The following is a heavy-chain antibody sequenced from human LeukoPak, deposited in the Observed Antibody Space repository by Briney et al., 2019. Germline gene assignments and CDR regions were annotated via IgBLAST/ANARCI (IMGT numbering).Heavy chain of an antibody. J-gene: IGHJ5*02. D-gene: IGHD6-13*01. CDR2: ISSSSSYT. CDR3: ARDRDSSSWYGGVWFDP. CDR1: GFTFSDYY. Sequence: PGGSLRLSCAASGFTFSDYYMSWIRQAPGKGLEWVSYISSSSSYTNYADSVKGRFTISGDNAKNSLYLQMNSLRAEDTAVYYCARDRDSSSWYGGVWFDPWGQGTLVTVSS. V-gene: IGHV3-11*06.